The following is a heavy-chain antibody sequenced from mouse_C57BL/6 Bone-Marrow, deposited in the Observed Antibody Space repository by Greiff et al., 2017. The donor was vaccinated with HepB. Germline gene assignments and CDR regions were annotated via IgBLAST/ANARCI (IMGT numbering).Heavy chain of an antibody. Sequence: EVKLMESGGGLVQPKGSLKLSCAASGFSFNTYAMNWVRQAPGKGLEWVARIRSKSNNYATYYADSVKDRFTISRDDSESMLYLQMNNLKTEDTAMYYCVRQGLRYLWYFDVWGTGTTVTVSS. CDR2: IRSKSNNYAT. V-gene: IGHV10-1*01. D-gene: IGHD1-1*01. J-gene: IGHJ1*03. CDR3: VRQGLRYLWYFDV. CDR1: GFSFNTYA.